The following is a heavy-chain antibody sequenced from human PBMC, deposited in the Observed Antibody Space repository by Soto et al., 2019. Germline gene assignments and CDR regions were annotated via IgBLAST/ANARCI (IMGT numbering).Heavy chain of an antibody. Sequence: GGSLRLSCAASGFTFSSYSMNWVRQAPGKGLEWVSSISSSSSYIYYADSVKGRFTISRDNAKNSLYLQMNSLRAEDTAVYYCARGTSGSWQNSYYCYGMDVWGQGTPVTVSS. V-gene: IGHV3-21*01. CDR3: ARGTSGSWQNSYYCYGMDV. D-gene: IGHD6-13*01. J-gene: IGHJ6*02. CDR2: ISSSSSYI. CDR1: GFTFSSYS.